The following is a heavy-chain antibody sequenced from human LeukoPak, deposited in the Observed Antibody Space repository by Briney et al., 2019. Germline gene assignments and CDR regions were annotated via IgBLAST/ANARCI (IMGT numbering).Heavy chain of an antibody. Sequence: GGFLRLSCAASGFTVSSNYMSWVRQAPGKGLEWVSVIYSGGSTYYADSVKGRFTISRDNSKNTLYLQMNSLRAEDTAVYYCARETYYDFWSGYSLYYYYMDVWGKGTTVTVSS. CDR1: GFTVSSNY. CDR2: IYSGGST. D-gene: IGHD3-3*01. V-gene: IGHV3-66*02. J-gene: IGHJ6*03. CDR3: ARETYYDFWSGYSLYYYYMDV.